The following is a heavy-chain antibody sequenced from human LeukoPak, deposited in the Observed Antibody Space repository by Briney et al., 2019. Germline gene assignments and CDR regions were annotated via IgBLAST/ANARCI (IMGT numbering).Heavy chain of an antibody. CDR1: GYTFTSYD. D-gene: IGHD1-1*01. V-gene: IGHV1-8*01. CDR3: ARALAGTAELDV. Sequence: ASVKVSCKASGYTFTSYDIHWVRQATGQGLEWMGRMNPNNGNTGDAQKFQGRVTMTRDPSISTAYMELSSLRSGDTGVYFCARALAGTAELDVWGKGTTVTVSS. J-gene: IGHJ6*04. CDR2: MNPNNGNT.